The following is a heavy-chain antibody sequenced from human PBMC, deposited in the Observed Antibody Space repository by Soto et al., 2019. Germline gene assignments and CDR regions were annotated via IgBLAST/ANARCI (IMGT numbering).Heavy chain of an antibody. CDR2: TYLRSKWYN. D-gene: IGHD2-15*01. J-gene: IGHJ3*01. CDR1: GDSVSTNSAT. V-gene: IGHV6-1*01. CDR3: ARAAVAFDAFDL. Sequence: QIQLQQSGPGLVKPSQTLSLTCVISGDSVSTNSATWNWIRQSPSRGLEWLGRTYLRSKWYNEYAVSVKSRIAIRLDTSNNLFSLRLSSVTPEDTAVYLGARAAVAFDAFDLWGQGTVVPVSS.